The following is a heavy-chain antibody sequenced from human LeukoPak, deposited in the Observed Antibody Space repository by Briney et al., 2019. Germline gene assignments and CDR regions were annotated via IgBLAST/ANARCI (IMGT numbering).Heavy chain of an antibody. CDR1: GFTFSSYW. CDR3: ARGLGFWSGYYNAFDI. CDR2: INSDGRST. D-gene: IGHD3-3*01. Sequence: PGGSLRLSCAASGFTFSSYWMHWVRQAPGKGLVWVSRINSDGRSTTYADSVKGRFTISRDNAKNTLYLQMNSLRAEDTAVYYCARGLGFWSGYYNAFDIWGQGTMVTVSS. J-gene: IGHJ3*02. V-gene: IGHV3-74*01.